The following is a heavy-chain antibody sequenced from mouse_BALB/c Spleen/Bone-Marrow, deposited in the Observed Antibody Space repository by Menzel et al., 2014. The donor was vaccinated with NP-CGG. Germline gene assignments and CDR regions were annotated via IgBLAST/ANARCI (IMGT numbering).Heavy chain of an antibody. CDR3: ARYRLGTYFDY. Sequence: EVKLVESGAELVKPGASVKLSCTASGFKIKDTYMHWVRQRPEQGLEWIGRIDPANGDTRYDPKFQGKATITADTSSSTAYLQLSGLTSEDTAVYCCARYRLGTYFDYWGQGTTLTVSS. J-gene: IGHJ2*01. CDR2: IDPANGDT. V-gene: IGHV14-3*02. CDR1: GFKIKDTY. D-gene: IGHD2-14*01.